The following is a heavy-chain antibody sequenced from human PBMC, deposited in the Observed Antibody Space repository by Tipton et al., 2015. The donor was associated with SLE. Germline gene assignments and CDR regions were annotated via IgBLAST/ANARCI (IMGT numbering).Heavy chain of an antibody. Sequence: SGFTFSSYAMHWVRQAPGKGLEWVAVISYDGSNKYYADSVKGRFTISRDNSKNTVYLQMNSLRAEDTAMYFCARDSDYDFWRGHLDAFDMWGQGTMVTVSS. CDR2: ISYDGSNK. V-gene: IGHV3-30*14. CDR1: GFTFSSYA. CDR3: ARDSDYDFWRGHLDAFDM. J-gene: IGHJ3*02. D-gene: IGHD3-3*01.